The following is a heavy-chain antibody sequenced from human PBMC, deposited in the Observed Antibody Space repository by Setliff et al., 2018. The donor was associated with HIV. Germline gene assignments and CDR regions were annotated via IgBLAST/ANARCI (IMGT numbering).Heavy chain of an antibody. Sequence: ASVKVSCKSSGYRFTDFSLYWVRQAPGQGLEWMGWINPESGGTNYAQKFQGRVAMTTDTSISTVYMELSRLTADDTSIYYCARDFALPGLRLGRYSLQSRASIDFWGQGTPVTSPQ. J-gene: IGHJ4*02. CDR1: GYRFTDFS. V-gene: IGHV1-2*02. D-gene: IGHD3-16*01. CDR3: ARDFALPGLRLGRYSLQSRASIDF. CDR2: INPESGGT.